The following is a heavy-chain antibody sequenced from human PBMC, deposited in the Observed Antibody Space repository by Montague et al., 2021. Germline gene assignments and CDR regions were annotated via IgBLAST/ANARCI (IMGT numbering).Heavy chain of an antibody. V-gene: IGHV5-51*01. CDR3: ARLALKDYTGRGPLGX. CDR2: IYPGDSDV. D-gene: IGHD4-11*01. CDR1: GYTFSDYW. Sequence: QSGAEVKKPGESLKISCKTSGYTFSDYWIAWVRQMPGKGLDWMGIIYPGDSDVKYSPSFQGQVTIPVDKSVTTAYLQLTSLRASDSAMYYCARLALKDYTGRGPLGXWGQGTLVTVSS. J-gene: IGHJ4*02.